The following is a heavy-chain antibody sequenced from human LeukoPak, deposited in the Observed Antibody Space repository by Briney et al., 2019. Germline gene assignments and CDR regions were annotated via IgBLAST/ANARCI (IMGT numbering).Heavy chain of an antibody. CDR2: LLYDGNTK. V-gene: IGHV3-33*01. Sequence: GGSLRLSCAASGFSLSNYGMHWVRQAPGKGLEWVAALLYDGNTKHYADSVKGRITVSRDISKNTFYLQMNSLPAEDTAVYYCARDHRPEIQYYYMDVWGKGTTVAVSS. J-gene: IGHJ6*03. D-gene: IGHD1-14*01. CDR3: ARDHRPEIQYYYMDV. CDR1: GFSLSNYG.